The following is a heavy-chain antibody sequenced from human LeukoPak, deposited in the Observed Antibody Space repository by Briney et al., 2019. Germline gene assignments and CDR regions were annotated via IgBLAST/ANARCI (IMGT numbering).Heavy chain of an antibody. D-gene: IGHD1-26*01. CDR1: GGSISSGGYY. V-gene: IGHV4-31*03. J-gene: IGHJ4*02. CDR3: ARGEGWDLCHFDY. CDR2: IYYSGST. Sequence: SETLSLTCTVSGGSISSGGYYWSWIRQHPGKGLEWIGYIYYSGSTYYNPSLKSRVTISVDTSKNQFSLKLSSVTAADTAVYYCARGEGWDLCHFDYWGQGTLVTVSS.